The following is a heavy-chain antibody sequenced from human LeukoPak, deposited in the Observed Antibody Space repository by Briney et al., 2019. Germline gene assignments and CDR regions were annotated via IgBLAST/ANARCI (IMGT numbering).Heavy chain of an antibody. D-gene: IGHD3-10*01. CDR1: GYTLTSYG. J-gene: IGHJ4*02. CDR3: ARDPAFRGAQMEY. V-gene: IGHV1-18*01. CDR2: ISGYNGNT. Sequence: GASVKVSCKASGYTLTSYGFSWVRQAPGQGLEWMGWISGYNGNTNYAQNLQGRVTMTIDTSTSTAYMELRSLRSDDTAVHYCARDPAFRGAQMEYWGQGTLVTVSS.